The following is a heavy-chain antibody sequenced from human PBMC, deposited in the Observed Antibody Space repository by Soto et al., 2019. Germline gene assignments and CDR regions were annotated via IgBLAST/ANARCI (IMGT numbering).Heavy chain of an antibody. CDR2: INWDDDK. V-gene: IGHV2-5*02. CDR1: GFSLNTGDVG. Sequence: QITLNESGPTLVRPTQTLTLTCTFSGFSLNTGDVGVGWIRQPPGEALEWLALINWDDDKRYSPSLSSSLTLTKDTSKNQVDLTLSNVDPVDPATYYCVRGLYSKTSCDYWGQGTLVTVSS. CDR3: VRGLYSKTSCDY. J-gene: IGHJ4*02. D-gene: IGHD6-13*01.